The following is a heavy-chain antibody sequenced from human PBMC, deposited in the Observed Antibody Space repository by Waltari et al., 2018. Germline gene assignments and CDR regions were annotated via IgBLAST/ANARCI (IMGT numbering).Heavy chain of an antibody. Sequence: QVQLVQSGAEVKKPGASVKVSCKASGYTFTSYDINWVRQATGQGLEWMGWMNPNSGNTGYEKKFKGRVTMTRNTSISTAYRELSSLRAEETAVKYWARGGGFGELLSSAEYFQHWGQGTLVTVSS. CDR3: ARGGGFGELLSSAEYFQH. CDR2: MNPNSGNT. V-gene: IGHV1-8*01. CDR1: GYTFTSYD. D-gene: IGHD3-10*01. J-gene: IGHJ1*01.